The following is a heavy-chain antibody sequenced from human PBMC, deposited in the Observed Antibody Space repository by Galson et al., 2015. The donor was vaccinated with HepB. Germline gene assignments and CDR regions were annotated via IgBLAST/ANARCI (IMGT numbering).Heavy chain of an antibody. Sequence: SLRVSCAESGFTFRSCGMHWVGQAPRKGLEWVAGIWYDGSNKYYADSVKGRFTITRDNSKNTLYLQMNSLRAEDTAVYYCAREEQLAFDYWGQGTLVTVSS. J-gene: IGHJ4*02. CDR3: AREEQLAFDY. CDR1: GFTFRSCG. V-gene: IGHV3-33*01. D-gene: IGHD6-13*01. CDR2: IWYDGSNK.